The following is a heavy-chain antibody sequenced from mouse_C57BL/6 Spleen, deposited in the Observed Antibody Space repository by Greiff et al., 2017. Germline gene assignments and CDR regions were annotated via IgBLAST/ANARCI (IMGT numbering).Heavy chain of an antibody. J-gene: IGHJ1*03. Sequence: VKLQESGPELVKPGASVKISCKASGYAFSSSWMNWVKQRPGKGLEWIGRMYPGDGDTNYKGKFKGKATLTADKSSSTAYMQLSSLTSEDSAVYFCARVSDGSYWYFDVWGTGTTGTVSS. CDR3: ARVSDGSYWYFDV. CDR1: GYAFSSSW. D-gene: IGHD2-3*01. CDR2: MYPGDGDT. V-gene: IGHV1-82*01.